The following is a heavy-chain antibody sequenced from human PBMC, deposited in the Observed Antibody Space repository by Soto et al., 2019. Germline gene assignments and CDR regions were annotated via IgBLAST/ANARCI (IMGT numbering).Heavy chain of an antibody. J-gene: IGHJ4*02. Sequence: QLQLQESGPGLVKPSETLSLTCLVSGGSISSDSHYWGWIRQPPGKGLEWIGRIYYSGSTYYNPSLKSRVTFSVDVSKNQFSLKLRSVTAADTAVYYCARNHYSGYDFAYWGPGTLVTVSS. D-gene: IGHD5-12*01. CDR2: IYYSGST. V-gene: IGHV4-39*01. CDR1: GGSISSDSHY. CDR3: ARNHYSGYDFAY.